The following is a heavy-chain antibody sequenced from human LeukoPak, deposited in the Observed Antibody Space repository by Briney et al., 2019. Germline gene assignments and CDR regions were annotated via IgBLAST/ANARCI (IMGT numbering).Heavy chain of an antibody. CDR1: GYTFTGYY. J-gene: IGHJ3*02. D-gene: IGHD2-21*02. V-gene: IGHV1-2*02. CDR2: INPNSGGT. Sequence: GASVKVSCKASGYTFTGYYMHWVRQAPGQGLEGMGWINPNSGGTNYAQKFRGRITMTRDTSISTAYMELSRLRSDDTAVYYCARATTYCGADCYPLDAFDIWGQGTMFTVSS. CDR3: ARATTYCGADCYPLDAFDI.